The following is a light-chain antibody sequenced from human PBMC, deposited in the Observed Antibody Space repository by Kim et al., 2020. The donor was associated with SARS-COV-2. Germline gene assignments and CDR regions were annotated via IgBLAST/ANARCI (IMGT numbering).Light chain of an antibody. CDR1: QSVTYW. V-gene: IGKV1-5*01. CDR2: DAS. J-gene: IGKJ2*01. Sequence: ASVGDRVTITCRASQSVTYWLAWYQQKPGKAPKMLIYDASSLQNGVPPRFSGSGSGTEFTLTISSLQPDDFATYYCQQYSSYSYTFGQGTKLEI. CDR3: QQYSSYSYT.